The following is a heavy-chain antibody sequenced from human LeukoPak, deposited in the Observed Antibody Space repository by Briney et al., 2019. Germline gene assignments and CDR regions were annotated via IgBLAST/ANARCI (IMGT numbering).Heavy chain of an antibody. D-gene: IGHD4-17*01. J-gene: IGHJ4*02. V-gene: IGHV3-66*01. Sequence: GGSLRLSCAASGFTVSSNYMSWVRQAPGKGLEWVSVIYSGGSTYYADSVKGRFTISRDNSKNTLYLQMNSLRAEDTAVYYCAKTTVIPDPFDYWGQGTLVTVSS. CDR3: AKTTVIPDPFDY. CDR1: GFTVSSNY. CDR2: IYSGGST.